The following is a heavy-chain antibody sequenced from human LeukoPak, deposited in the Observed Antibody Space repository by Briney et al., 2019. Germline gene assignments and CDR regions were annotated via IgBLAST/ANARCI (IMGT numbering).Heavy chain of an antibody. D-gene: IGHD1-1*01. J-gene: IGHJ4*02. CDR3: VGRPWNFDY. Sequence: PGGSLKLSCAASGFNFNHAWMTWVRQAPGKGLEWVGRIKSKNDGGTTDFAAPVKGRFTISRDDSKRMMFLEMNGLKTEDTAVYYCVGRPWNFDYWGQGTLVTVSS. V-gene: IGHV3-15*05. CDR2: IKSKNDGGTT. CDR1: GFNFNHAW.